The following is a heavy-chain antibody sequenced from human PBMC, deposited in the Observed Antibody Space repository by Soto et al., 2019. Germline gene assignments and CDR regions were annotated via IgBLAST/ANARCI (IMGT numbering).Heavy chain of an antibody. Sequence: LSLTCTVSGGSISIYYWSWIRQPPGKGLEWIGYIYYSGSTNYNPSLKSRVTISVDTSKNQFSLKLSSVTAADTAVYYCASSYSSGWYEVWYYWGQGTLVTVSS. CDR1: GGSISIYY. CDR3: ASSYSSGWYEVWYY. V-gene: IGHV4-59*08. CDR2: IYYSGST. D-gene: IGHD6-19*01. J-gene: IGHJ4*02.